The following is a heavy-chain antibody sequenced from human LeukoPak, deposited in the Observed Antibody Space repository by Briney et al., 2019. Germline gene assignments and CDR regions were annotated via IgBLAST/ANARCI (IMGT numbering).Heavy chain of an antibody. CDR3: AREGEDYDQN. D-gene: IGHD4-17*01. V-gene: IGHV4-34*01. Sequence: SETLSLTCAAYGGSFSGYYWSWIRQPPGKGLEWIGEINHSGSTNYNPSLKSRVTISVDTSKNQFSLKLSSVTAADTAVYYCAREGEDYDQNWGQGTLVTVSS. CDR2: INHSGST. CDR1: GGSFSGYY. J-gene: IGHJ4*02.